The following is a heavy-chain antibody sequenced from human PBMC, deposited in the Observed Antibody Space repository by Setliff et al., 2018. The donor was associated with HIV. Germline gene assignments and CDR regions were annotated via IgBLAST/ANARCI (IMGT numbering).Heavy chain of an antibody. V-gene: IGHV3-11*04. CDR3: ARDLGTGAFDI. CDR1: GFTFSDYY. J-gene: IGHJ3*02. Sequence: GGSLRLSCAASGFTFSDYYMSWLRQAPGKGLEWVSYISRDGNTIYYADSVKGRFTISRDNAKNSLYLQLNSLRPEDTAVYYCARDLGTGAFDIWGQGTMVTVSS. CDR2: ISRDGNTI.